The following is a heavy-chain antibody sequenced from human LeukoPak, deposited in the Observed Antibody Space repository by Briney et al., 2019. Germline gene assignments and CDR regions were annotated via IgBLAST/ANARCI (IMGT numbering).Heavy chain of an antibody. J-gene: IGHJ4*02. CDR1: DDSISSNDYY. V-gene: IGHV4-39*02. D-gene: IGHD5-18*01. Sequence: SETLSLTCTVSDDSISSNDYYWGWIRQPPGKGLEWIGSISYSGSTYYKPSLKSRVTISVDTSKNQFYLNVSSVTAADTAVYYCARESGYSYGTGFDYWGQGTLVTVSS. CDR2: ISYSGST. CDR3: ARESGYSYGTGFDY.